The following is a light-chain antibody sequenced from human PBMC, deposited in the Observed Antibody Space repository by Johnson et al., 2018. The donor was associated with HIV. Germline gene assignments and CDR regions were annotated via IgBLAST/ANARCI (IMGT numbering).Light chain of an antibody. J-gene: IGLJ1*01. CDR3: GTWDNSLSIGYV. V-gene: IGLV1-51*02. CDR1: GSNIGSHY. CDR2: EHD. Sequence: QSVLTQPPSVSAAPGQRVTISCSGRGSNIGSHYVSWYQQLPGTAPKLLIFEHDKRPSGIPDRFSGSKSGTSATLGIPGLRAGDEADYYCGTWDNSLSIGYVFGTGTKVTVL.